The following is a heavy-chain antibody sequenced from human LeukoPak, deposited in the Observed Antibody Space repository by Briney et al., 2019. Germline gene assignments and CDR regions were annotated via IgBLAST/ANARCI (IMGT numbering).Heavy chain of an antibody. D-gene: IGHD3-22*01. V-gene: IGHV1-46*01. Sequence: ASVKVSCKASGYTFTSYYMYWVRQAPGQGLEWMGIINSSGGNTSYAQNFQGRVTMTRDTSARLVYMELRSLRSEDMAVYYCARENTYGYSYGMDVWGQGTTVTVSS. J-gene: IGHJ6*02. CDR1: GYTFTSYY. CDR3: ARENTYGYSYGMDV. CDR2: INSSGGNT.